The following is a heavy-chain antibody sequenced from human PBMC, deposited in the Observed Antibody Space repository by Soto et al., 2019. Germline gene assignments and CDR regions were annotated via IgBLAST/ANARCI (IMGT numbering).Heavy chain of an antibody. Sequence: SVKVSCKASGGTFSSYAISWVRQAPGQVLEWMGVIIPIFGTANYAQKFQGRGTITADEAPSTAYVELSSLRSEDTAVHYCATTRRTNIYGWFDPWGQGTLVPVYS. D-gene: IGHD1-1*01. J-gene: IGHJ5*02. CDR1: GGTFSSYA. CDR3: ATTRRTNIYGWFDP. CDR2: IIPIFGTA. V-gene: IGHV1-69*01.